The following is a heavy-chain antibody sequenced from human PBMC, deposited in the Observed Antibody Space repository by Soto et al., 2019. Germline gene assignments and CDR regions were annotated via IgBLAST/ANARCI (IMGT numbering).Heavy chain of an antibody. V-gene: IGHV2-5*02. CDR2: IYWDEDK. D-gene: IGHD3-22*01. CDR1: GFSLSTSGVG. J-gene: IGHJ4*02. CDR3: AHRTYYYDRSGYYPQFDY. Sequence: QITLKESGPTLVKPTQTLTLTCTFSGFSLSTSGVGVGWIRQPPGKALEWLAVIYWDEDKRYSPSLKSRLTMPKXXSKNQVVLTMINMDPVDTATYYCAHRTYYYDRSGYYPQFDYWGQGTLVTVSS.